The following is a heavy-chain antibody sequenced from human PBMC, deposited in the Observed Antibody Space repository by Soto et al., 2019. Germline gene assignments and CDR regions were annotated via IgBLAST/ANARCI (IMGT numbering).Heavy chain of an antibody. V-gene: IGHV1-69*13. Sequence: ASVKVSCKASGGTFSSYAISWVRQAPGQGLEWMGGIIPIFGTANYAQKFQGRVTITADESTSTAYMELSSLRSEDTAVYYCARDPENPYYDFWSGHDWFDPWGQGTLVTVSS. CDR2: IIPIFGTA. CDR1: GGTFSSYA. D-gene: IGHD3-3*01. CDR3: ARDPENPYYDFWSGHDWFDP. J-gene: IGHJ5*02.